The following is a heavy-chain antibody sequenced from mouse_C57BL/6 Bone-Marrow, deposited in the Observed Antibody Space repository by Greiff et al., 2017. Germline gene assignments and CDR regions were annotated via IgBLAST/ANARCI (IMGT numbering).Heavy chain of an antibody. CDR2: IDPENGDT. V-gene: IGHV14-4*01. D-gene: IGHD2-5*01. J-gene: IGHJ2*01. Sequence: VQLQQSGAELVRPGASVKLSCTASGFNIKDDYMHWVKQRPEQGLEWIGWIDPENGDTEYASKFQGKATITADTSSNTAYLQLSSLTSEDTAVYYCTPPIVTFDYWGQGTTLTVSS. CDR1: GFNIKDDY. CDR3: TPPIVTFDY.